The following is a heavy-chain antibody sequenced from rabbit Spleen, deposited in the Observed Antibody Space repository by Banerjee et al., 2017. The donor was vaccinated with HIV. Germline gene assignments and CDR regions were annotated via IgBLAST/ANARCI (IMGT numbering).Heavy chain of an antibody. CDR1: GFSFSSGYW. D-gene: IGHD1-1*01. V-gene: IGHV1S40*01. CDR2: IYAGNSGST. CDR3: ARASNADYIDL. J-gene: IGHJ4*01. Sequence: QSLEESGGDLVKPGASLTLTCTASGFSFSSGYWMCWVRQAPGKGLEWIACIYAGNSGSTYYASWAKGRFTISKTSSTTVTLQMTSLTGADTATYFCARASNADYIDLWGPGTLVTVS.